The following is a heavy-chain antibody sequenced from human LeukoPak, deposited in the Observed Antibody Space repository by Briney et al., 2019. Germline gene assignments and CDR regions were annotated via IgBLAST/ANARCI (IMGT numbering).Heavy chain of an antibody. CDR2: VNPSGGST. Sequence: ASVKVSCKASGYIFTSYYMYWVRQAPGQGLEWMGTVNPSGGSTRYAQKFQGRVTMTRDKSTSTVYMELSSLRSEDTAVYYCAREGRAWLVYVYWGQGTLVTVSS. CDR3: AREGRAWLVYVY. V-gene: IGHV1-46*01. J-gene: IGHJ4*02. D-gene: IGHD6-19*01. CDR1: GYIFTSYY.